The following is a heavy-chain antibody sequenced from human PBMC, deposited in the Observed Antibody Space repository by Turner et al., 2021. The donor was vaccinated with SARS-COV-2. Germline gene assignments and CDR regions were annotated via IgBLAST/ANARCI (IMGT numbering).Heavy chain of an antibody. Sequence: EVQLVESGGGLVQPGRSLRLSCAASGFTFDAYAMRWVRQAPGKGHGCVSGISWSGGGRGYVDSVNGRFTISRDNDRNSLYLQMDSQRAEDPALYYCAKGGGLYYTNWFDSWGQGTLVTVSS. CDR3: AKGGGLYYTNWFDS. V-gene: IGHV3-9*01. D-gene: IGHD3-22*01. J-gene: IGHJ5*01. CDR1: GFTFDAYA. CDR2: ISWSGGGR.